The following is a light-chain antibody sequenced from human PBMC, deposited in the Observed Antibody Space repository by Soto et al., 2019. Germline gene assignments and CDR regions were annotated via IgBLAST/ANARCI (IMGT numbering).Light chain of an antibody. V-gene: IGKV1-5*03. CDR2: KAS. J-gene: IGKJ1*01. CDR3: QHYKSYPWT. CDR1: QSIDSW. Sequence: DIQMTQSPSTLSASVGDRVTITCRASQSIDSWLAWYQQKPGKAPKLLMYKASSLESGVPSRFSGSGSETEFTLTISSLQPDYFATYYCQHYKSYPWTFGQGTKVEIK.